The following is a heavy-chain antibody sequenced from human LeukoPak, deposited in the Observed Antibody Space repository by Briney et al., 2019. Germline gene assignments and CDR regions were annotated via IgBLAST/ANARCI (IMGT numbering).Heavy chain of an antibody. J-gene: IGHJ4*02. V-gene: IGHV1-2*02. Sequence: ASVKVSCKASGYTFTGYYMHWVRQAPGQGLEWMGWINPNSGGTNYAQKFQGRVTMTRDTSISTAYMELSRLRSEDTAVYYCARDQEGATQYFDYWGQGTLVTVSS. CDR3: ARDQEGATQYFDY. CDR1: GYTFTGYY. D-gene: IGHD1-26*01. CDR2: INPNSGGT.